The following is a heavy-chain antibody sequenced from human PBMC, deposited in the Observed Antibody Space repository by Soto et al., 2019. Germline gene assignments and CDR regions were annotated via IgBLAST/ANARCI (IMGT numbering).Heavy chain of an antibody. V-gene: IGHV3-23*01. CDR2: ISGSGGST. D-gene: IGHD6-19*01. CDR1: GFTFSSYA. Sequence: EVQLLESGGGLVQPGGSLRLSCAASGFTFSSYAMSCVRQAPGKGLEWVSAISGSGGSTYYADSVKGRFTISRDHSKNKMYLQMNSLRAEDTAVYYFARSSGWYFHFDYWGQGTLVTVSS. J-gene: IGHJ4*02. CDR3: ARSSGWYFHFDY.